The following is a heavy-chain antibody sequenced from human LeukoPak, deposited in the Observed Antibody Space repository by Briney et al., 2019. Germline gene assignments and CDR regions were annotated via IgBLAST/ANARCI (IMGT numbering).Heavy chain of an antibody. CDR3: ARHAGCSSTSCHIDY. D-gene: IGHD2-2*01. CDR2: IDPSDSYT. J-gene: IGHJ4*02. CDR1: GYSFTSYW. V-gene: IGHV5-10-1*01. Sequence: GESLKISCKGSGYSFTSYWISWVRQMPGKGLEWMGRIDPSDSYTNYSPSFQGHVTISADKSISTAHLQWSSLRASDTAMYYCARHAGCSSTSCHIDYWGQGTLVTVSS.